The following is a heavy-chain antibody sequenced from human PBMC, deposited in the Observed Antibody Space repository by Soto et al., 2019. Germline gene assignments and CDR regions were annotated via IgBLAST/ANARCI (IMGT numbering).Heavy chain of an antibody. CDR1: GYTLTELS. V-gene: IGHV1-24*01. J-gene: IGHJ4*02. Sequence: ASVKVSCKVSGYTLTELSMHWVRQAPGKGLEWMGGFDPEDGKTIYAQKFQGRVTMTEDTSTDTAYMELSSLRSEDTAVYYCATRTRLWYYFDYWGQGTLVTVSS. D-gene: IGHD2-8*02. CDR3: ATRTRLWYYFDY. CDR2: FDPEDGKT.